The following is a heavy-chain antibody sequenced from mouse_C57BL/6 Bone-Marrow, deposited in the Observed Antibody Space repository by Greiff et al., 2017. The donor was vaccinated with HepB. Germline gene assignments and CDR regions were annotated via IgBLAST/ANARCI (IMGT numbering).Heavy chain of an antibody. CDR2: ISDGGSYT. D-gene: IGHD1-1*01. CDR3: ARDITTVVATSGAMDY. V-gene: IGHV5-4*01. CDR1: GFTFSSYA. Sequence: EVQVVESGGGLVKPGGSLKLSCAASGFTFSSYAMSWVRQTPEKRLEWVATISDGGSYTYYPDNVKGRFTISRDNAKNNLYLQMSHLKSEDTAMYYCARDITTVVATSGAMDYWGQGTSVTVSS. J-gene: IGHJ4*01.